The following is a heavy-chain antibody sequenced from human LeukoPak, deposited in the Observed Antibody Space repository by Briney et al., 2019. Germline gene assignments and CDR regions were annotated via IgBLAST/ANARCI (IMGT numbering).Heavy chain of an antibody. CDR2: INGHGSEK. Sequence: GASLRLSCAASGFTSSTYWMSWVRQAPGEGLEWVANINGHGSEKYYVDSVKGRFTISRDNAKNSLYLQMNSLRAEDTAVCYCARAESYSWRDWGQGTLATVSS. CDR3: ARAESYSWRD. J-gene: IGHJ4*02. V-gene: IGHV3-7*05. CDR1: GFTSSTYW. D-gene: IGHD5-18*01.